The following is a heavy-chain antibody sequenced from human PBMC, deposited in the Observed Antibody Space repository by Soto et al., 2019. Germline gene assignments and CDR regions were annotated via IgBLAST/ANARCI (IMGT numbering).Heavy chain of an antibody. D-gene: IGHD1-1*01. V-gene: IGHV1-69*06. Sequence: QVQLVQSGAEVKKPGSSVKVSCKASGGTFSSYAISWVRQAPGQGLEWMGGIIPIFGTANYAQKLQGRVTITAHKSTSTAYMELRRRRSESTAVYYCARRNGTTTGVKYYYNLVMDIWGQG. CDR2: IIPIFGTA. CDR1: GGTFSSYA. CDR3: ARRNGTTTGVKYYYNLVMDI. J-gene: IGHJ6*02.